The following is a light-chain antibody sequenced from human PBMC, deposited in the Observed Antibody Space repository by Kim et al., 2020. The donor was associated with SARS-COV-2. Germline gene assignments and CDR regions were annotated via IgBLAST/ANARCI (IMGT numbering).Light chain of an antibody. Sequence: ASVGVRVTITCRTSQSLGSYLNWYQHKPGKAPKLLIYAASNLQSGVPSRFSGSGSGTDFTLTISSLQPEDFATYYCQQSYSLPLTFGGGTKVDIK. CDR2: AAS. J-gene: IGKJ4*01. CDR3: QQSYSLPLT. V-gene: IGKV1-39*01. CDR1: QSLGSY.